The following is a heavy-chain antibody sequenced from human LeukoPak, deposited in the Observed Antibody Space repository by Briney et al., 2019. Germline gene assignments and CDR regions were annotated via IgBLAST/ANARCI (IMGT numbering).Heavy chain of an antibody. CDR2: IIPIFGTA. J-gene: IGHJ4*02. CDR1: GGTFSSYA. CDR3: ASRTEGGYGGKRRNQFDY. D-gene: IGHD4-23*01. Sequence: SVKVSCKASGGTFSSYAISWVRQAPGQGLEWMGRIIPIFGTANYAQKFQGRVTITTDESTSTAYMELSSLRSEDTAVYYCASRTEGGYGGKRRNQFDYWGQGTLVTVSS. V-gene: IGHV1-69*05.